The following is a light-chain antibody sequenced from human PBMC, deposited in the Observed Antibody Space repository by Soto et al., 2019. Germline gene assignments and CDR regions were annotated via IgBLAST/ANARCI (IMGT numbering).Light chain of an antibody. CDR2: RNN. V-gene: IGLV1-47*01. CDR1: NSNLANIY. CDR3: AAWDDSLSAWV. J-gene: IGLJ3*02. Sequence: QSVLTQPPSASGTPGQRFTMSCSRTNSNLANIYVYWYQQVPGTAPRLLIIRNNQRPSGVSDRFSGSKSDTSASLAISDLRSEDEADYYCAAWDDSLSAWVFGGGTKLTVL.